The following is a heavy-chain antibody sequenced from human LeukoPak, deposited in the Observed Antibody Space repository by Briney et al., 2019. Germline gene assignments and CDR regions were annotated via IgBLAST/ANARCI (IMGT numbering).Heavy chain of an antibody. J-gene: IGHJ4*02. CDR3: ARGTMITFGGVIAAFFDY. Sequence: ASVKVSCKASGYTFTGYYMHWVRQAPGQGLEWMGWINPNSGGTNYAQKFQGRVTMTRDTSISTAYMELSRLRSDDTAVYYCARGTMITFGGVIAAFFDYWGQGTLVTVSS. V-gene: IGHV1-2*02. CDR2: INPNSGGT. CDR1: GYTFTGYY. D-gene: IGHD3-16*02.